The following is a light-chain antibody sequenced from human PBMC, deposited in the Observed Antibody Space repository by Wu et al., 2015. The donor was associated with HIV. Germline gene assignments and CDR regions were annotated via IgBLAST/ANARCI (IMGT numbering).Light chain of an antibody. J-gene: IGKJ2*01. CDR3: QQYTTSPFN. V-gene: IGKV3-20*01. CDR1: QSVNGNQ. Sequence: EIVLTQSPGTVSLSPGERATLSCRASQSVNGNQLAWYQQKPGQAPRLLFNGASKRATGIPDRFSGSASGTDFTLTISRLEPEDFAVYYCQQYTTSPFNFGLGDQAGDQT. CDR2: GAS.